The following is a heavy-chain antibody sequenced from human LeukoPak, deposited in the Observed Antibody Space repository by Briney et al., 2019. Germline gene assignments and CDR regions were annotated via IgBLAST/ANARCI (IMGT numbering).Heavy chain of an antibody. D-gene: IGHD1-26*01. J-gene: IGHJ4*02. V-gene: IGHV1-46*01. CDR3: AREWELPDEHFDY. CDR2: INPSGGST. Sequence: ASVKVSCKASGYTFTTYAMNWVRQAPGQGLEWMGIINPSGGSTSYAQKFQGRVTMTRDTSTSTVYMELSSLRSEDTAVYYCAREWELPDEHFDYWGQGTLVTVSS. CDR1: GYTFTTYA.